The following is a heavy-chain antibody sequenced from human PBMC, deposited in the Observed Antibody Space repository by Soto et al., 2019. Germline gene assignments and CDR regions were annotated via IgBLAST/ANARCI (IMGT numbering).Heavy chain of an antibody. J-gene: IGHJ5*02. CDR2: IYYSGST. Sequence: PSETLSLTCTVSGGSISSYYWSWIRQPPGKGLEWIGYIYYSGSTNYNPSLKSRVTISVDTSKNQFSLKLSSVTAADTAVYYCASQIDQFNWFDPWGQGTLVTVSS. CDR1: GGSISSYY. V-gene: IGHV4-59*01. CDR3: ASQIDQFNWFDP.